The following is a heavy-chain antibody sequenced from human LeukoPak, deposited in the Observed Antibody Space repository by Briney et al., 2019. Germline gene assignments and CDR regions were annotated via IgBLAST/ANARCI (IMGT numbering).Heavy chain of an antibody. CDR3: AKDDQRYYDSSGYYAD. Sequence: RAGGSLRLSCAASGFTFSSYAMSWVRQAPGKGLEWVSAISGSGDSTYYADSVTGRFTISRDNSKNTLYLQMNSLRAEDTAVYYCAKDDQRYYDSSGYYADWGQGTPVTVSS. CDR1: GFTFSSYA. D-gene: IGHD3-22*01. CDR2: ISGSGDST. V-gene: IGHV3-23*01. J-gene: IGHJ4*02.